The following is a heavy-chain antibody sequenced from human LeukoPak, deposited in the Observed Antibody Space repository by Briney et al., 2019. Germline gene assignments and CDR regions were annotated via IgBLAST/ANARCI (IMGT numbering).Heavy chain of an antibody. V-gene: IGHV1-18*01. J-gene: IGHJ4*02. CDR3: ARDLYSSSFYYFDY. CDR2: ISAYNGNT. D-gene: IGHD6-13*01. CDR1: GYTFTSYG. Sequence: ASVKVSCKASGYTFTSYGISWVRQAPGQGLEWMGWISAYNGNTNYAQKLQGRVTKTTDTSTSTAYMELRSLRSDDTAVYYCARDLYSSSFYYFDYWGQGTLVTVSS.